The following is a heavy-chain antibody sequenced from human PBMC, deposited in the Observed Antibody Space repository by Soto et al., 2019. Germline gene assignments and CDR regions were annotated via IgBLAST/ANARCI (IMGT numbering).Heavy chain of an antibody. CDR2: INHSGSA. D-gene: IGHD3-10*01. CDR1: GGSFNSYY. CDR3: ARGVPGYGSGSPDHTYNWFDP. V-gene: IGHV4-34*01. Sequence: SWTLSLTCAAYGGSFNSYYCAWICQPQGKGLEWIGEINHSGSANYNPSLKSRVTISVDTSKNQFSLKVSSVTAADTAVYYCARGVPGYGSGSPDHTYNWFDPWGQGTQVTVSS. J-gene: IGHJ5*02.